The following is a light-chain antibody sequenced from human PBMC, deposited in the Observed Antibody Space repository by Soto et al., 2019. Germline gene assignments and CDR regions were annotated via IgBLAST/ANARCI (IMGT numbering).Light chain of an antibody. Sequence: VMTQSPGTLSLSPGDSATLSWRDSQSVSSRLAWYQQKPGQAPRLLISGASSRATGIPDRFSGSGSGTDFTLTISRLEPEDFALYYCQHXVERSPITCGQGTRLEIK. CDR1: QSVSSR. V-gene: IGKV3-20*01. CDR2: GAS. CDR3: QHXVERSPIT. J-gene: IGKJ5*01.